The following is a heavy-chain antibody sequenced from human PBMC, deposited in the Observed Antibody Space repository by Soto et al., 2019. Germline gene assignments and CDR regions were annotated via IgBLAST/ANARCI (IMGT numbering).Heavy chain of an antibody. J-gene: IGHJ4*02. Sequence: QVQLVESGGGVVQPGRSLRLSCAASGFTFSSYGMHWVRQAPGKGLEWVAVIWYDGSNKYYADSVKGRFTISRDNSKNTLELQMDSLRAEDTAVYYCASDLGYCRGGSCPRLGIIDYWGQGTLVTVSS. D-gene: IGHD2-15*01. V-gene: IGHV3-33*01. CDR3: ASDLGYCRGGSCPRLGIIDY. CDR2: IWYDGSNK. CDR1: GFTFSSYG.